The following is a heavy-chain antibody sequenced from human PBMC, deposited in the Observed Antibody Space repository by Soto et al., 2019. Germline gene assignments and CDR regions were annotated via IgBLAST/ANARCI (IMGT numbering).Heavy chain of an antibody. D-gene: IGHD3-10*01. V-gene: IGHV4-31*03. CDR1: GGSISSGGYY. CDR2: IYYSGST. Sequence: SETLSLTCTVSGGSISSGGYYWSWIRQHPGKGLEWIGYIYYSGSTYYNPSLKSRVTISVDTSKNQFSLKLSSVTAADTAVYYCARAYYGSGREHYFDYWGQGTLVTVSS. CDR3: ARAYYGSGREHYFDY. J-gene: IGHJ4*02.